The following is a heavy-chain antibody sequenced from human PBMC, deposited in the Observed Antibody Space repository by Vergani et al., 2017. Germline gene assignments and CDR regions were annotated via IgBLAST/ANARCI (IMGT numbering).Heavy chain of an antibody. Sequence: QVQLVQSGAEVKKPGASVKVSCKASGYTFTSYGISWVRQAPGQGLEWMGWISAYNGNTNYAQKRQGRVTMTTDTSTSTAYMELSRLRSDDAAVYYCARERAPIAASENWFDPWGQGTLVTVSS. CDR2: ISAYNGNT. J-gene: IGHJ5*02. D-gene: IGHD6-13*01. CDR3: ARERAPIAASENWFDP. V-gene: IGHV1-18*01. CDR1: GYTFTSYG.